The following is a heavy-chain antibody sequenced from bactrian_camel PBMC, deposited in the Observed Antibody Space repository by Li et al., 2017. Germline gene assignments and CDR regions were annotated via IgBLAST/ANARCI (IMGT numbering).Heavy chain of an antibody. J-gene: IGHJ4*01. D-gene: IGHD2*01. CDR3: TKAALGLYGGSWTADSY. CDR2: INSGGGST. CDR1: GFTFSTYP. Sequence: VQLVESGGGLVQPGGSLRLSCVASGFTFSTYPMTWVRQRPGKGLEWVSYINSGGGSTFYADHVKGRFTISRDNAKNTVSLQLNSLKTEDTAMYFCTKAALGLYGGSWTADSYWGQGTQVTVS. V-gene: IGHV3S35*01.